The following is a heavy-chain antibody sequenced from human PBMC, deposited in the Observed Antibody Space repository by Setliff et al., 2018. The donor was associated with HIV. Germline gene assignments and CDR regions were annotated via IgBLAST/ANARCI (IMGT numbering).Heavy chain of an antibody. V-gene: IGHV3-9*01. J-gene: IGHJ5*02. CDR3: ARGLERTNSLFGVVSIWFDP. D-gene: IGHD3-3*02. CDR2: ISWNSGSI. CDR1: GFIFDDYA. Sequence: PGGSLRLSCAASGFIFDDYAMEWVRQAPGKGLEWVSGISWNSGSIGYADSVKGRFTISRDNSKNTLYLQMNSLRAEDTAVYYCARGLERTNSLFGVVSIWFDPWGPGTLVTVSS.